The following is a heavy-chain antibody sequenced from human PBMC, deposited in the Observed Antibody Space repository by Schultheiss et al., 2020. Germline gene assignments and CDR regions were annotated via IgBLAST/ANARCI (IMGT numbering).Heavy chain of an antibody. CDR1: GGSISSSSYY. D-gene: IGHD3-10*01. CDR2: IYYSGST. V-gene: IGHV4-39*01. Sequence: SETLSLTCTVSGGSISSSSYYWGWIRQPPGKGLEWIGSIYYSGSTYYNPSLKSRVTISVDTSKNQFSLKLSSVTAADTAVYYCARFGASTRASGMDVWGQGTTVTVSS. CDR3: ARFGASTRASGMDV. J-gene: IGHJ6*02.